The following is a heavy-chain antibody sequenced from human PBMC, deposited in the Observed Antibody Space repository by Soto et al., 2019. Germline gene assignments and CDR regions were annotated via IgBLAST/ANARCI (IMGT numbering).Heavy chain of an antibody. D-gene: IGHD4-17*01. V-gene: IGHV4-59*01. CDR3: ARDYGDYVIDY. Sequence: PSETLSLTCAVSGGSISSYYWSWIRQPPGKGLEWIGYIYYSGSTNYNPSLKSRATISVDTSKNQFSLKLSSVTAADTAVYYCARDYGDYVIDYWGQGALVTVSS. CDR2: IYYSGST. CDR1: GGSISSYY. J-gene: IGHJ4*02.